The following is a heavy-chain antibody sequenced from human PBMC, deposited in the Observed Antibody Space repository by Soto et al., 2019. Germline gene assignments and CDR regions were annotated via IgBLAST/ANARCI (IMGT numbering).Heavy chain of an antibody. Sequence: IRQPTGKGLEWVSYISGSGTTIYYAYSVKGRFTVSRDNARNSLYLQMNSLRAEDTAFYYCANAPYYYAPGYWGQATLV. CDR2: ISGSGTTI. J-gene: IGHJ4*02. V-gene: IGHV3-11*01. D-gene: IGHD3-10*01. CDR3: ANAPYYYAPGY.